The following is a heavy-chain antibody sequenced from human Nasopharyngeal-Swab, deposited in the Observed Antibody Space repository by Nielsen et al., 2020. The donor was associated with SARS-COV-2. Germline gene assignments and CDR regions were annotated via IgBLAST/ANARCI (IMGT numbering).Heavy chain of an antibody. CDR3: AGSLLGY. V-gene: IGHV3-15*01. D-gene: IGHD1-26*01. CDR1: GFSFSNAW. CDR2: ITRKSDGGTT. J-gene: IGHJ4*02. Sequence: GGSLRLSCAVSGFSFSNAWMSWARQVPGKGLEWVAHITRKSDGGTTRYTAPVKDRFTISRDDSQDTVYLQMNNLQIEDTAVYYCAGSLLGYWGQGTLVTVSS.